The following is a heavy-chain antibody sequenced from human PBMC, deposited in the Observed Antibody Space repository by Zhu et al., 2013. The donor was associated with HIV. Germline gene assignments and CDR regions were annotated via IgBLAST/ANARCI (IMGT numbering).Heavy chain of an antibody. V-gene: IGHV1-18*01. J-gene: IGHJ6*02. CDR1: GYTFTSYG. CDR2: ISAYNGNT. Sequence: QVQLVQSGAEVKKPGASVKVSCKASGYTFTSYGISWVRQAPGQGLEWMGWISAYNGNTNYAQKLQGRVTMTTDTSTSTAYMELRSLRSDDTAVYYCARDSIVVVPAADLSRPWGMDVWGQGTTVTVSS. CDR3: ARDSIVVVPAADLSRPWGMDV. D-gene: IGHD2-2*01.